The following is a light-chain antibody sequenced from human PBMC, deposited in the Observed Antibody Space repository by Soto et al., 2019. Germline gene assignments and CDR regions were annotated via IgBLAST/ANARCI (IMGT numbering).Light chain of an antibody. CDR1: SSDVGGYNY. CDR2: AVT. CDR3: SSYTNINTWV. Sequence: QSVLTQPASVSGSPGQSITISCTGTSSDVGGYNYVSWYQQHPGKAPKFLIYAVTNRPSGVSHRFSGSKSGNTASLTISGLQAEDEADYYCSSYTNINTWVFGGGTKLTVL. V-gene: IGLV2-14*01. J-gene: IGLJ3*02.